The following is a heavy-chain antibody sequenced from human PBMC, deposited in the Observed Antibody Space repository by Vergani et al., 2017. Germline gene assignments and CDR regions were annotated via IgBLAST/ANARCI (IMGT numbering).Heavy chain of an antibody. D-gene: IGHD6-13*01. Sequence: EVQLLESGGGLVQPGGSLRLSCAASGFTFSSYAMSWVRQAPGKGLECVSAISGSGGSTYYADSVKGRFTISRDNSKNTLYLQMNSLRAEDTAVYYCAKDGLGGRIAAGRGDFDYWGQGTLVTVSS. J-gene: IGHJ4*02. CDR1: GFTFSSYA. V-gene: IGHV3-23*01. CDR2: ISGSGGST. CDR3: AKDGLGGRIAAGRGDFDY.